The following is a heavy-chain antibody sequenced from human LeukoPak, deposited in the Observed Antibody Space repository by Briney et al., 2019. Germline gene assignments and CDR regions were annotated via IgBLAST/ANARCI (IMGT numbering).Heavy chain of an antibody. CDR2: IQYDGSTI. CDR3: AKDNPIEKVPGLGPGS. J-gene: IGHJ5*02. V-gene: IGHV3-30*02. Sequence: GGSLRLSCAASGFTFTNSGMHWVRQAPGKGLEWVAFIQYDGSTILYADSVEGRFTISRDNSKNTLYLQMNSLRPEDTAVYYCAKDNPIEKVPGLGPGSWGQGTLVTVSS. D-gene: IGHD2-2*01. CDR1: GFTFTNSG.